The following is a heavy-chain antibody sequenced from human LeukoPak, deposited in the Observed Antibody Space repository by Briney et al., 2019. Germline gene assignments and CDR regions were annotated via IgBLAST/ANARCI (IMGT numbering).Heavy chain of an antibody. Sequence: SGRSLRLSCAASGFTFSSYGMHWVRQAPGKGLEWVAVIWYDGSNKYYADSVKGRFTISRDNSKNTLYLQMNSLRAEDTAVYYCARGHIGYGGNSGPYYYGMDVWGQGTTVTVSS. V-gene: IGHV3-33*01. CDR3: ARGHIGYGGNSGPYYYGMDV. CDR2: IWYDGSNK. J-gene: IGHJ6*02. CDR1: GFTFSSYG. D-gene: IGHD4-23*01.